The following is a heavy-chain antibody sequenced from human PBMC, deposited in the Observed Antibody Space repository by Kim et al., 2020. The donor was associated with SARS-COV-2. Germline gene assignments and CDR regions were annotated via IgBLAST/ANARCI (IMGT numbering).Heavy chain of an antibody. D-gene: IGHD1-20*01. CDR2: IYSGGTT. J-gene: IGHJ4*02. CDR3: ATFNWTRGAFEY. Sequence: GGSLRLSCAASGFTVSGNFMSWVRQAPRKGLEWVSIIYSGGTTFYADSVKGRFTISRDSSKNTLYLQMNSLRADDTAVYYCATFNWTRGAFEYWGQGTLVTVSS. V-gene: IGHV3-53*01. CDR1: GFTVSGNF.